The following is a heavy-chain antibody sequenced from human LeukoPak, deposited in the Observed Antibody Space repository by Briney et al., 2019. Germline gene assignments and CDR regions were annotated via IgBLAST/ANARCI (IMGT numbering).Heavy chain of an antibody. CDR1: GYSFTSYW. J-gene: IGHJ4*02. CDR3: ARLDYGGYADLDY. Sequence: GESLKISCKGSGYSFTSYWISWVRQLPGKGLEWMGRIDPSDSSTNYSPSFQGHVTISADKSISTAYLQWSSLKASDTAMYYCARLDYGGYADLDYWGQGALVTVSS. D-gene: IGHD4-17*01. CDR2: IDPSDSST. V-gene: IGHV5-10-1*01.